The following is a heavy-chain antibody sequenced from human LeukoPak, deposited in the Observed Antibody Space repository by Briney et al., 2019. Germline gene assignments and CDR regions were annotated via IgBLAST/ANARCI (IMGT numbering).Heavy chain of an antibody. CDR3: AKDLSGSYRDRSYYGMDV. CDR2: ISGSGGST. J-gene: IGHJ6*02. V-gene: IGHV3-23*01. D-gene: IGHD1-26*01. Sequence: GGSLRPSCAASGFTFSSYAMSWVRQAPGKGLEWVSAISGSGGSTYYADSVKGRFTISRDNSKNTLYLQMNSLRAEDTAVYYCAKDLSGSYRDRSYYGMDVWGQGTTVTVSS. CDR1: GFTFSSYA.